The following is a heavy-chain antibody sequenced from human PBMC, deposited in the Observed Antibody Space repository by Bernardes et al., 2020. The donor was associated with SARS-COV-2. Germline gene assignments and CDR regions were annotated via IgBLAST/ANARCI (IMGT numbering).Heavy chain of an antibody. Sequence: ASVKVSCKPSGYTFTDFYIHWLRQAPGQRLEWMGWIDPKSGSTNYEQKFQGRVTMTRDASSSTVYMELNWLRVDDTSRFTASMDFESWGQGTLVTVSS. V-gene: IGHV1-2*02. CDR3: SMDFES. CDR2: IDPKSGST. J-gene: IGHJ4*02. CDR1: GYTFTDFY. D-gene: IGHD3-9*01.